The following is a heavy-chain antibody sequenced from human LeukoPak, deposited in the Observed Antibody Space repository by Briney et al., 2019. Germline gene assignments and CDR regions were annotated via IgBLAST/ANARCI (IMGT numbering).Heavy chain of an antibody. CDR3: AKDMRREYDSSGYPFDY. D-gene: IGHD3-22*01. CDR1: GFTFSSYA. J-gene: IGHJ4*02. Sequence: PGRSLRLSCAASGFTFSSYAMHWVRQAPGKGLGWVAVISYDGSNKYYADSVKGRFTISRDNSKNTLYLQMNSLRAEDTALYYCAKDMRREYDSSGYPFDYWGQGTLVTVSS. CDR2: ISYDGSNK. V-gene: IGHV3-30*04.